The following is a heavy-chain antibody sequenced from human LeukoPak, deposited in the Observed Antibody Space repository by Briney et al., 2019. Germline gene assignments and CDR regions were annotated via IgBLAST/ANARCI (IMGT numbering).Heavy chain of an antibody. J-gene: IGHJ5*02. V-gene: IGHV3-7*01. CDR1: GFTFSSYT. CDR2: IKQDGGEQ. CDR3: ARGYYDSSGYYPNWFDP. Sequence: GGSLRLSCAASGFTFSSYTMHWVRQSPGKGLEWVANIKQDGGEQYCVDSVKGRFTISRDNAKNSLYLQMNSLRAEDTAVYYCARGYYDSSGYYPNWFDPWGQGTLVTVSS. D-gene: IGHD3-22*01.